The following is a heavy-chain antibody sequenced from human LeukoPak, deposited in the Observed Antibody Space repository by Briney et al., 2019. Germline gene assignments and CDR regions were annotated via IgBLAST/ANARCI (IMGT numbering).Heavy chain of an antibody. CDR2: IYYSGST. D-gene: IGHD6-13*01. Sequence: PSETLSLTCTVSGGSLSNYYWSWIRQSPGKGLEWIGDIYYSGSTNYNPSLKSRVTISVDMSKKQFSLKLSSVTAADTAVYYCARDSPKIPLAAAAAQYYYGMDVWGQGTTVTVSS. V-gene: IGHV4-59*01. J-gene: IGHJ6*02. CDR1: GGSLSNYY. CDR3: ARDSPKIPLAAAAAQYYYGMDV.